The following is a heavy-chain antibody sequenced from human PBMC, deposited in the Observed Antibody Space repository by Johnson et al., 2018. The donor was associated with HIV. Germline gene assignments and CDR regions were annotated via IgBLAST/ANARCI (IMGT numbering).Heavy chain of an antibody. Sequence: QVQLVESGGGLVKPGGSLRLSCAASGFTFSSYGMHWVRQAPGKGLEWVAVISYDGSNKYYADSVKGRFTISRDNAKNTLYLEMKSLRADDTAVYYCVRDDYAFHIWGQGTMVTVSS. CDR3: VRDDYAFHI. CDR2: ISYDGSNK. J-gene: IGHJ3*02. V-gene: IGHV3-30*03. D-gene: IGHD2-21*02. CDR1: GFTFSSYG.